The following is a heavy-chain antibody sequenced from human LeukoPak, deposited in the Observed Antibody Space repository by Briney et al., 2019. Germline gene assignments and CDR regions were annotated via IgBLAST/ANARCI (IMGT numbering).Heavy chain of an antibody. V-gene: IGHV5-51*01. Sequence: GESLKISCEGSGYSFSNYWIGWVRQMPGKGLEWMGIIYPGDYETRYSPSFQGQVTISADKSISTAYLQWSSLKASDTAMYYCARHGEDCSSTSCSEGAFDIWGQGTMVTVSS. CDR2: IYPGDYET. CDR3: ARHGEDCSSTSCSEGAFDI. J-gene: IGHJ3*02. CDR1: GYSFSNYW. D-gene: IGHD2-2*01.